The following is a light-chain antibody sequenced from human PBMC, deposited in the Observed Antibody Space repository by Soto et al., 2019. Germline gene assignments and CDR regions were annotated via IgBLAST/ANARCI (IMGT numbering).Light chain of an antibody. CDR1: QSVSSNY. J-gene: IGKJ1*01. CDR3: QQYDTSRWT. CDR2: GAS. Sequence: ETVLTQSPGTLSLSPGERATLSCTASQSVSSNYLAWYQQKPGQAPRLVIYGASSRATGIPDRFSGSGSGTDFTLTISRLEPEDFAVYYCQQYDTSRWTFGQGTKVEF. V-gene: IGKV3-20*01.